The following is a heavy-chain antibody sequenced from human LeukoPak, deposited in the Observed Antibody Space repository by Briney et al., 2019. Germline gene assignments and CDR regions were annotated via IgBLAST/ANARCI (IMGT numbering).Heavy chain of an antibody. D-gene: IGHD6-13*01. CDR2: ISGSGGST. CDR1: GFTFSSYA. J-gene: IGHJ3*02. Sequence: GGSLRLSCAASGFTFSSYAMSWVRQAPGKGLEWVSAISGSGGSTYYADSVKGRFTISRDNSKNTLYLQMNSLRAEDTAVYYCAKVVPYSRSWYEGAFDIWGQGTMVTVSS. CDR3: AKVVPYSRSWYEGAFDI. V-gene: IGHV3-23*01.